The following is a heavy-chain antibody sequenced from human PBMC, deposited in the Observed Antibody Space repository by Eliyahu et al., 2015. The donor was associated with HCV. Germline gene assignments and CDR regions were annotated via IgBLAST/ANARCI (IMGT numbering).Heavy chain of an antibody. Sequence: EVQLVESGGGLIQPGGSLRLSCAASGFTLNTYWMHWVRQAPGKGLVWVSNIDYDGRTTNYADSVKGRFTISRDNAKNTLYLEMNSLRVEDTAVYYCSREGSGSYPFDSWGQGTLVTISS. D-gene: IGHD1-26*01. V-gene: IGHV3-74*01. CDR2: IDYDGRTT. CDR3: SREGSGSYPFDS. J-gene: IGHJ4*02. CDR1: GFTLNTYW.